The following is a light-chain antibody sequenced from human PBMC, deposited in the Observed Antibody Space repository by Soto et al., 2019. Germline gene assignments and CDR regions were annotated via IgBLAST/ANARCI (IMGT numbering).Light chain of an antibody. CDR1: QDISNY. V-gene: IGKV1-33*01. Sequence: DIPMTQSPSSLSASIGDRVIITGQASQDISNYLNWYQQKRGKAPKLLIYDASNLETGVPSRFSGSGSGTDFTFTISSLQPEDIATYYCQQYDNLITFGQGTRLEI. J-gene: IGKJ5*01. CDR2: DAS. CDR3: QQYDNLIT.